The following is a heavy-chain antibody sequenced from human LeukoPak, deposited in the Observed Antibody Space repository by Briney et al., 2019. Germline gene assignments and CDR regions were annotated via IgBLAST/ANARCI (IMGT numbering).Heavy chain of an antibody. CDR1: GFTFDDYA. CDR3: AKGGFGELFANWFDP. Sequence: GRSLRLSCAASGFTFDDYAVHWVRQAPGKGLEWVSGISWNSGSIGYADSVKGRFTISRDNAKNSLYLQMNSLRAEDTALYYCAKGGFGELFANWFDPWGQGTLVTVSS. D-gene: IGHD3-10*01. V-gene: IGHV3-9*01. J-gene: IGHJ5*02. CDR2: ISWNSGSI.